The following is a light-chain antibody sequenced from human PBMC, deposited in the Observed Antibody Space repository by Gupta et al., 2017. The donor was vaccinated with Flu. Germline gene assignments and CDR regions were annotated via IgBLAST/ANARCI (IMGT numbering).Light chain of an antibody. J-gene: IGLJ3*02. CDR3: AAGDDSLSV. CDR1: SSNIGSNY. CDR2: RNN. Sequence: QSVLTQPPSASGTPGQSVTISCSGSSSNIGSNYVYWYQQLPGTAPKLLIYRNNQRPSGVPDRFSGSKSGTSASLAISGLRAEDEADYYCAAGDDSLSVFGGGTKLTVL. V-gene: IGLV1-47*01.